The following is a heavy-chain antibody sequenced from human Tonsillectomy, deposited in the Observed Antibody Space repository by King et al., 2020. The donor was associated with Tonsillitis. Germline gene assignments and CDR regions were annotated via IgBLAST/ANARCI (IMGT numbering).Heavy chain of an antibody. J-gene: IGHJ4*02. CDR2: ISSSSSTI. V-gene: IGHV3-48*01. CDR3: ARDVAY. CDR1: GFTFSSYS. Sequence: VQLVESGGGLVQPGGSLRLSCAASGFTFSSYSMNWVRQAPGKGLEWVSYISSSSSTIYYAESVKGRFTISRDNAKNSLYLQMNSLRAEDTAVYYCARDVAYWGEGTLVTVSS.